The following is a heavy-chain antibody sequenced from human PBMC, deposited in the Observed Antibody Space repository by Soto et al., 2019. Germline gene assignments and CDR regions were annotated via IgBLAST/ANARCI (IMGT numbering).Heavy chain of an antibody. V-gene: IGHV4-59*01. J-gene: IGHJ4*02. Sequence: AETLSLTFTVSGVSITDYYWSWIRQAPGKGLESMCYIYYSGVPFYNPSLNSLATISRDTSKNQFSLNLYFVNAADTAVYYCAASMIPVMITPHGYVKLSFHXWGQGSLVTVSX. CDR3: AASMIPVMITPHGYVKLSFHX. CDR2: IYYSGVP. D-gene: IGHD3-16*01. CDR1: GVSITDYY.